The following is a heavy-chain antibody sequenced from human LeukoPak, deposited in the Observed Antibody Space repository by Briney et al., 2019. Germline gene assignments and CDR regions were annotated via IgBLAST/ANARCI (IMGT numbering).Heavy chain of an antibody. CDR2: ISGSGGST. CDR3: ARKHDYSSLLGYYSDGMDV. D-gene: IGHD4-11*01. V-gene: IGHV3-23*01. J-gene: IGHJ6*02. Sequence: PGGTLRLSCAASGLTLSSYAMSSVRQAPGKGGEWVSGISGSGGSTYYADSVKGRFTISRDNSKNTLYLQMNSLRAEDTAVYYCARKHDYSSLLGYYSDGMDVWGQGTTVTVSS. CDR1: GLTLSSYA.